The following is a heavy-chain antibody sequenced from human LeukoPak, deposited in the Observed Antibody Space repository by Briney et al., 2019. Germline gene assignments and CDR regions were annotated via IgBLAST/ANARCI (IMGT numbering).Heavy chain of an antibody. Sequence: PSETLSLTCTVSGGSISSYYWSWIRQPPGKGLEWIGYIYYSGSTNYNPSLKSRVTISVDTSKNQFSLKLTSVTAADTAVYYCGRGGAADYHFDYWGQGTLVTVSS. CDR2: IYYSGST. CDR1: GGSISSYY. D-gene: IGHD4/OR15-4a*01. CDR3: GRGGAADYHFDY. V-gene: IGHV4-59*08. J-gene: IGHJ4*02.